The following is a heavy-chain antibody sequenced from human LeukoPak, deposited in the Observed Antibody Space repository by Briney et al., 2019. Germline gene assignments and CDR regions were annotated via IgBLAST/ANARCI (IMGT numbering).Heavy chain of an antibody. J-gene: IGHJ6*02. CDR1: EFTFSDYY. CDR3: AAYYGSGSVNYYRGMDI. Sequence: GGSLRLSCEASEFTFSDYYMSWIRQAPGKGLEWISYISYSAINTHYADSVKGRFTISRDNAKKLLVLEMKSLRSEDTAVYYCAAYYGSGSVNYYRGMDIWGQGTTVTASS. CDR2: ISYSAINT. V-gene: IGHV3-11*01. D-gene: IGHD3-10*01.